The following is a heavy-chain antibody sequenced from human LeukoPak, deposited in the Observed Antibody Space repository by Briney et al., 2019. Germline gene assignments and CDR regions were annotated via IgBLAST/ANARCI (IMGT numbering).Heavy chain of an antibody. CDR1: GFTFSSYG. V-gene: IGHV3-33*01. D-gene: IGHD2-2*01. Sequence: GGSLRLSCAASGFTFSSYGMHWVRQAPGKGLEWVAVIWYDGSNKYYADSVKGRFTISRDNSKNTLYLQMNSLRAEDTAVYYYARSHDCSSTSCLLDYWGQGTLVTVSS. CDR3: ARSHDCSSTSCLLDY. CDR2: IWYDGSNK. J-gene: IGHJ4*02.